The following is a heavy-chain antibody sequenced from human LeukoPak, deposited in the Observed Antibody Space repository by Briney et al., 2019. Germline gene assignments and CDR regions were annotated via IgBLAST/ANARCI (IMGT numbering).Heavy chain of an antibody. V-gene: IGHV1-2*02. CDR1: GYTFTGYY. J-gene: IGHJ4*02. D-gene: IGHD6-13*01. Sequence: ASVKVSCKASGYTFTGYYMHWVRQAPGQGLEWMGWINPNSGGTNYAQKFQGRVTMTRDTSISTAYMELSRLRSDDTAVYYCARVSRIAAAGTPINYWGQGTLVTVSS. CDR3: ARVSRIAAAGTPINY. CDR2: INPNSGGT.